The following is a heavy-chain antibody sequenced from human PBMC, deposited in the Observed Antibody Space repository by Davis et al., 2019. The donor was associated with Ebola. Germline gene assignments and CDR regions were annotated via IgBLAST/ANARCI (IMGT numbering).Heavy chain of an antibody. D-gene: IGHD1-26*01. J-gene: IGHJ6*02. V-gene: IGHV3-33*01. CDR1: GFTFSSYG. CDR3: ARYGPVGAILYGMDV. Sequence: GESLKISCAASGFTFSSYGMHWVRQAPGKGLEWVAVIWYDGSNKYYADSVKGRFTISRDNSKNTLYLQMNSLRAEDTAVYYCARYGPVGAILYGMDVWGQGTTVTVSS. CDR2: IWYDGSNK.